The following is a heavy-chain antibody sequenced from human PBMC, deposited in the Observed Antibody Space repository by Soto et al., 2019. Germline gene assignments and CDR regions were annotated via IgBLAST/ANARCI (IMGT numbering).Heavy chain of an antibody. CDR2: IIPIFGTA. D-gene: IGHD4-17*01. J-gene: IGHJ4*02. CDR3: ARDEGDYGEWGPPRY. V-gene: IGHV1-69*13. Sequence: VKVSCKASGGTFSSYAISWVRQAPGQGLEWMGGIIPIFGTANYAQKFQGRVTITADESTSTAYMELSSLRSEDTAVYYCARDEGDYGEWGPPRYWGQGTLVTVSS. CDR1: GGTFSSYA.